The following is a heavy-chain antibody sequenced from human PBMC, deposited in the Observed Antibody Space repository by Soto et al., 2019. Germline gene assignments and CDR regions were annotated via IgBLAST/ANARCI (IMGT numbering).Heavy chain of an antibody. J-gene: IGHJ4*02. CDR3: AKEYYYDSSFDY. D-gene: IGHD3-22*01. Sequence: VPLLESGGGLVQPGGSLRLSCAASGITFSDFAMAWLRQTTGKGLEWVSTISGRGDEIYYADSVKGRFTISRDNSRSTLYLQMNSLRAEDTAVYFCAKEYYYDSSFDYWGQGVLVTVSS. CDR2: ISGRGDEI. V-gene: IGHV3-23*01. CDR1: GITFSDFA.